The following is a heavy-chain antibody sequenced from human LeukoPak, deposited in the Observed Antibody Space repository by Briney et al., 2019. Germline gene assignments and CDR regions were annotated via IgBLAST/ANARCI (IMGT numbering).Heavy chain of an antibody. CDR3: ARDAAYGYDRFDY. V-gene: IGHV3-48*03. Sequence: GGSLRLSCVASGFIFSDHEMNWVRQTPEKGLEWIAYISGDANTIFYRDSVRGRVTISRDYTKNSLYLQMDSLRVEDTAVYFCARDAAYGYDRFDYWGQGTQVTVSS. CDR1: GFIFSDHE. J-gene: IGHJ4*02. CDR2: ISGDANTI. D-gene: IGHD5-18*01.